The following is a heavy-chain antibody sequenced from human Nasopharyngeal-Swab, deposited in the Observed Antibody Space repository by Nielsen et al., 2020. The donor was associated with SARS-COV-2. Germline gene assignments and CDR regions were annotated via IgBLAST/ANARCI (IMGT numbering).Heavy chain of an antibody. CDR3: ARPHYYDSSGYYGPYYYYGMDV. CDR2: ISSSSSTI. Sequence: GGSLRLSCAASGFTFSSYSMNWVRQAPGKGLEWVSYISSSSSTIYYADSVKGRFTISRDNAKNSLYLQMNSLRAEDTAVYYCARPHYYDSSGYYGPYYYYGMDVWGQGTTVTVSS. V-gene: IGHV3-48*04. CDR1: GFTFSSYS. J-gene: IGHJ6*02. D-gene: IGHD3-22*01.